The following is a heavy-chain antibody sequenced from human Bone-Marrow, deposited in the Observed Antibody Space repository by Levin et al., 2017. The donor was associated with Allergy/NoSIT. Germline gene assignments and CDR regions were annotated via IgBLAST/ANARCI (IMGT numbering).Heavy chain of an antibody. Sequence: GGSLRLSCAASGFTFSSYEMNWVRQAPGKGLEWVSYISSSGSTIYYADSVKGRFTISRDNAKNSLYLQMNSLRAEDTAVYYCARSGPDYGDYGSDYWGQGTLVTVSS. J-gene: IGHJ4*02. V-gene: IGHV3-48*03. CDR1: GFTFSSYE. CDR2: ISSSGSTI. CDR3: ARSGPDYGDYGSDY. D-gene: IGHD4-17*01.